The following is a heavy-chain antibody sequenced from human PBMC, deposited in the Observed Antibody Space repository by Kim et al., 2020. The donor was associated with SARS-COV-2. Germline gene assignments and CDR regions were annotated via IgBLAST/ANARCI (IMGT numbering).Heavy chain of an antibody. V-gene: IGHV5-51*01. CDR3: ARQAVYYDYVWGWDVMDV. CDR2: IYPGDSDT. D-gene: IGHD3-16*01. CDR1: GYSFTSYW. J-gene: IGHJ6*02. Sequence: GESLKISCKGSGYSFTSYWIGWVRQMPGKGLEWMGIIYPGDSDTRYSPSFQGQVTISADKSISTAYLQWSSLKASDTAMYYCARQAVYYDYVWGWDVMDVWGQGTTVTVSS.